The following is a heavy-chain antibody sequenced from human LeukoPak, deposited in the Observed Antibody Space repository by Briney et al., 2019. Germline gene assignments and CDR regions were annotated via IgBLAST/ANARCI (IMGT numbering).Heavy chain of an antibody. CDR1: GFTFSSYW. V-gene: IGHV3-21*01. CDR3: ARGSSYSNFPRY. J-gene: IGHJ4*02. Sequence: GGSLRLSCAASGFTFSSYWMSWVRQAPGKGLEWVSSISSSSSYIYYADSVKGRFTISRDNAKNSLYLQMNSLRAEDTAVYYCARGSSYSNFPRYWGQGTLVTVSS. D-gene: IGHD4-11*01. CDR2: ISSSSSYI.